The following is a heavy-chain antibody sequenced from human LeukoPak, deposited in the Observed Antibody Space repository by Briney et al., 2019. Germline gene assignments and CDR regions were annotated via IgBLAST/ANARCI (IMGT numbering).Heavy chain of an antibody. V-gene: IGHV3-48*03. CDR3: ARANYYDITSFDF. D-gene: IGHD3-22*01. CDR2: ISSSGSAI. J-gene: IGHJ4*02. CDR1: GLTFSNYE. Sequence: PGGSLRLSCAASGLTFSNYEMNWVRQAPGKGLEWVSYISSSGSAIYYADSVKGRFTISRDNAKNSLYLQMKSLRAEDTAVYYCARANYYDITSFDFWGQGALVTVSS.